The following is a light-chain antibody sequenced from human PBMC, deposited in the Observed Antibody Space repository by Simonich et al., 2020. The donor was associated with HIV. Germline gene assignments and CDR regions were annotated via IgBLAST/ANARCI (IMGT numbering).Light chain of an antibody. V-gene: IGKV1-NL1*01. CDR3: QQYNSHFPT. Sequence: DIQMTQSPSSLSASVGDRVTITCRASQGISNSLAWYQQKPGKAPKLLLYAASRLESGVPSTFSGSGSGTEFTLTISSLQPDDFATYYCQQYNSHFPTFGQGTKVEIK. CDR2: AAS. J-gene: IGKJ1*01. CDR1: QGISNS.